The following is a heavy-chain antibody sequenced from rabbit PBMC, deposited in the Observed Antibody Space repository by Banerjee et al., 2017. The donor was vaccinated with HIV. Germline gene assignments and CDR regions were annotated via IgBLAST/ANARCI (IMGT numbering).Heavy chain of an antibody. CDR3: ARDLAGVIGWNFNL. Sequence: QEQLVESGGGLVQPGASLTLTCTASGFTISTYWMCWVRQAPGKGLEWIGCIYIYSGSTYYASWVNGRFTISKTSSTTVTLQMTSLTAADTATYFCARDLAGVIGWNFNLWGPGTLVTVS. J-gene: IGHJ4*01. CDR2: IYIYSGST. D-gene: IGHD4-1*01. V-gene: IGHV1S45*01. CDR1: GFTISTYW.